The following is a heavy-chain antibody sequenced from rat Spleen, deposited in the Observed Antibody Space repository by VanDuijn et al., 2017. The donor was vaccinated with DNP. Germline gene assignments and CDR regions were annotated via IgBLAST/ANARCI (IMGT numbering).Heavy chain of an antibody. CDR2: INNDGGST. Sequence: EVQLVESGGGLVQPGRSLKLSCVASGFTFSSYWMYWIRQAPGKGLEWVASINNDGGSTYYPESVKGRFTISRDNAENTVYLQMNSLRSEDTATDYCGDWDNYGTYAMDARGPGTSVTVSS. CDR1: GFTFSSYW. J-gene: IGHJ4*01. CDR3: GDWDNYGTYAMDA. D-gene: IGHD1-3*01. V-gene: IGHV5-58*01.